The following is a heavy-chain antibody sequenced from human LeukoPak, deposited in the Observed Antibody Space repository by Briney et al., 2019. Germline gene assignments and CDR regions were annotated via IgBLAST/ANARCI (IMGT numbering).Heavy chain of an antibody. V-gene: IGHV1-46*01. CDR3: AIFYYYDSSGYPAGFDY. J-gene: IGHJ4*02. Sequence: ASVKVSCKASGYTFTSYYMHWVRQAPGQGLEWMGIINPSGGSTSYAQKFQGRVTMTRDTSTSTVYMELSSLRSEDTAVYYCAIFYYYDSSGYPAGFDYWGQGTLVTVSS. CDR2: INPSGGST. CDR1: GYTFTSYY. D-gene: IGHD3-22*01.